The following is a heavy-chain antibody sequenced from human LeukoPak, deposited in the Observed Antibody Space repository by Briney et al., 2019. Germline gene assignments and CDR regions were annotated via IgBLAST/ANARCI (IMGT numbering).Heavy chain of an antibody. CDR2: IRYDGSNK. Sequence: GGSLRLSCAASGFTFSSYRMHWVRQAPGKGLEWVAFIRYDGSNKYYADSVKGRFTISRDNSKNTLYLQMNSLRAEDTAVYYCAKGHYSGWSSFDYWGQGTLVTVSS. J-gene: IGHJ4*02. D-gene: IGHD6-19*01. CDR3: AKGHYSGWSSFDY. V-gene: IGHV3-30*02. CDR1: GFTFSSYR.